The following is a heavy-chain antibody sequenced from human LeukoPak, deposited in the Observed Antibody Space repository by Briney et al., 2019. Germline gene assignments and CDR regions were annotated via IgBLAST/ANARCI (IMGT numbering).Heavy chain of an antibody. V-gene: IGHV1-69*04. CDR2: IIPILGIA. CDR3: ARGLGHYYYYYMDV. D-gene: IGHD7-27*01. Sequence: SVKVSCKAPGGTSSSYAISWVRQAPGQGLEWMGRIIPILGIANYAQKFQGRVTITADKSTSTAYMELSSLRSEDTAVYYCARGLGHYYYYYMDVWGKGTTVTVSS. J-gene: IGHJ6*03. CDR1: GGTSSSYA.